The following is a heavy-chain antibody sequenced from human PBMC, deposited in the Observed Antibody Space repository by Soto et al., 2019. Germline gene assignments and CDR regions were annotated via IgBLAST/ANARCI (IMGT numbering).Heavy chain of an antibody. V-gene: IGHV4-31*03. J-gene: IGHJ4*02. CDR2: IYYRGST. CDR3: ASGTDQSDAFDY. D-gene: IGHD1-7*01. CDR1: GGSISSGGYY. Sequence: QVQLQESGPGLVKPSQTLSLTCTVSGGSISSGGYYWSWIRQHPGKGLEWIGYIYYRGSTYYNPSLKRRVTISVDTSKNQSSLKLSSVTAADTAVYYCASGTDQSDAFDYWGQGTLVTVSS.